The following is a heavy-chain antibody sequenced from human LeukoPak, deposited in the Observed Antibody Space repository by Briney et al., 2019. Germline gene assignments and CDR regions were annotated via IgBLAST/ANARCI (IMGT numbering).Heavy chain of an antibody. V-gene: IGHV1-2*02. J-gene: IGHJ6*02. Sequence: GASVKVSSKASGYTFTGYYMHWVRQAPGQGLEWMGWINPNSGGTNYAQKFQGRVTMTRDTSISTAYMELSRLRSDDTAVYYCAREGNWNYVGPLYYYYGMDVWGQGTTVTVSS. CDR2: INPNSGGT. CDR1: GYTFTGYY. CDR3: AREGNWNYVGPLYYYYGMDV. D-gene: IGHD1-7*01.